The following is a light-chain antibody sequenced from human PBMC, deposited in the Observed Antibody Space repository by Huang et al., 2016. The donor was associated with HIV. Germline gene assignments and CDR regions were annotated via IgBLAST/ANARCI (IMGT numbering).Light chain of an antibody. V-gene: IGKV4-1*01. CDR1: QSVLYSSNNKTY. CDR3: QQYYSTPRT. CDR2: WAS. J-gene: IGKJ1*01. Sequence: DIVMTQSPDSLAVSLGERATINCKSSQSVLYSSNNKTYLAWYQQKPGQPPKLLIYWASTRESGVPDRLSGSGSGTDFTLTISSLQAEDVAVYYCQQYYSTPRTFGQGTKVEIK.